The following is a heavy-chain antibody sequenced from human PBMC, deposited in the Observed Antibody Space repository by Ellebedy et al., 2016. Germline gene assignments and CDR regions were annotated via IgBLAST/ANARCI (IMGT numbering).Heavy chain of an antibody. D-gene: IGHD2-2*01. J-gene: IGHJ6*03. V-gene: IGHV5-51*01. Sequence: GESLKISXKGSGYSFTSYWIGWVRQMPGKGLEWMGIIYPGDSDTRYSPSFQGQVTISADKSISTAYLQWSSLKASDTAMYYCARLLGVPAASGYYYYMDVWGKGTTVTVSS. CDR1: GYSFTSYW. CDR3: ARLLGVPAASGYYYYMDV. CDR2: IYPGDSDT.